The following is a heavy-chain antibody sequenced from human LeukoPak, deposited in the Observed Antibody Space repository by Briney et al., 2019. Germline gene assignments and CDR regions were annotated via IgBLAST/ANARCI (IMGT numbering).Heavy chain of an antibody. J-gene: IGHJ5*01. V-gene: IGHV4-4*07. CDR3: AKATAGVEATTGFDS. CDR2: IYISGSP. CDR1: GGSISTSY. Sequence: SETLSLTCTVSGGSISTSYWNWIRQPAGKGLEWVGRIYISGSPKYNPSLKSRATMSVDTSKNHFSLKLRSVTAADTAVYYCAKATAGVEATTGFDSWGHGTLVTVAS. D-gene: IGHD1-26*01.